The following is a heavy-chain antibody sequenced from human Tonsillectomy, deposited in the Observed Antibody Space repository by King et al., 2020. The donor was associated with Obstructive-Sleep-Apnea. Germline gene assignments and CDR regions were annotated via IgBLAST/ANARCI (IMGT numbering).Heavy chain of an antibody. CDR2: IYYSGST. CDR3: ARASANDAVES. J-gene: IGHJ3*02. CDR1: GGSFTISSYY. Sequence: QLQESGPGLVKPSETLSLTCTVSGGSFTISSYYWGWIRQPPGKGLEWIGTIYYSGSTYYNSSLKSRITISVDTSKNEFSLKLSSVTAVDTGVYYCARASANDAVESWGQGTMVTVSS. V-gene: IGHV4-39*01.